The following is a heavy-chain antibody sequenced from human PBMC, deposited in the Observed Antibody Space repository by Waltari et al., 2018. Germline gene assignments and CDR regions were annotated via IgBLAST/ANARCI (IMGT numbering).Heavy chain of an antibody. Sequence: QVQLQQWGAGLLKPSETLSLTCAVYGGSFSGYYWSWIRQPPGKGLEWIGEINHSGSTNYNPSLKSRVTISVDTSKNQFSLKLSSVTAADTAVYYCARGSTLYSSSWNSNGAFDIWGQGTMVTVSS. CDR2: INHSGST. D-gene: IGHD6-13*01. V-gene: IGHV4-34*01. CDR1: GGSFSGYY. J-gene: IGHJ3*02. CDR3: ARGSTLYSSSWNSNGAFDI.